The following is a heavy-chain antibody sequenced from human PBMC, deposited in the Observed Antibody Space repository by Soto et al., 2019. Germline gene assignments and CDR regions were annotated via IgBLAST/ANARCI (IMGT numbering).Heavy chain of an antibody. J-gene: IGHJ4*02. CDR3: ASRYGSCFAY. Sequence: QVQLQESGPGLVKPSETLSLTCTVSGGSISSYYWSWIRQPPGKGLEWIGYIYYSGSTNYNPSLKSRVTIXXDTSKNQCTPTPSSVTAADTAVYYCASRYGSCFAYWGQGTLVTVSS. D-gene: IGHD4-17*01. CDR1: GGSISSYY. CDR2: IYYSGST. V-gene: IGHV4-59*12.